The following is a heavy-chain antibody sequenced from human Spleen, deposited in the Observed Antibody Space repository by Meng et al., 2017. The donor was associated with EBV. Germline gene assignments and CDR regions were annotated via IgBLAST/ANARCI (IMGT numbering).Heavy chain of an antibody. CDR2: INTNTGKS. CDR3: TRGGSGRFFY. V-gene: IGHV7-4-1*01. D-gene: IGHD1-1*01. Sequence: VQLVQSWPELKKPGASVKVSCTASTYIFTSYVINWLRQAPGQGLEWMGWINTNTGKSTYAQGFTGRFVFSVDTSVSTAYLQILNLKTEDTAVFYCTRGGSGRFFYWGQGSLVTVSS. J-gene: IGHJ4*02. CDR1: TYIFTSYV.